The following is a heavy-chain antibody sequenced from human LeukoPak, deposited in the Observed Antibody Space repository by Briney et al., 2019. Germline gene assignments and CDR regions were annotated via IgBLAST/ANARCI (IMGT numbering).Heavy chain of an antibody. J-gene: IGHJ3*02. CDR1: GYTFTGYY. Sequence: ASVKVSCKASGYTFTGYYMHWVRQAPGQGLEWMGWINPNSGGTNYAQKFQGRVTMTRDTSISTAYMELSRLRSDDTAVYYCATDPGNYDSSGYAFDIRGQGTMVTVSS. V-gene: IGHV1-2*02. D-gene: IGHD3-22*01. CDR3: ATDPGNYDSSGYAFDI. CDR2: INPNSGGT.